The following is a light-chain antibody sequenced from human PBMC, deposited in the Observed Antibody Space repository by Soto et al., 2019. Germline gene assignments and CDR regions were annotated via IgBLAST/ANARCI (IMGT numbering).Light chain of an antibody. Sequence: QSVLTQPASVSGSPGQSITISCTGTSSDVGRYNLVSWYQQHPGKAPKLMIYEGSKRPSGVSNRFSGSKSGNTASLTISGLQAEDEADYYCCSYAGSSTLVFGGGPKVTVL. CDR1: SSDVGRYNL. CDR2: EGS. CDR3: CSYAGSSTLV. J-gene: IGLJ2*01. V-gene: IGLV2-23*01.